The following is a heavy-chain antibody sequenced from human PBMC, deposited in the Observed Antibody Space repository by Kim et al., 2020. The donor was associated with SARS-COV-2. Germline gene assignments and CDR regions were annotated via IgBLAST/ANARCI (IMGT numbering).Heavy chain of an antibody. Sequence: GGSLRLYCAASGFTFSSYGMHWVRQAPGKGLEWVAVISYDGSNKYYADSVKGRFTISRDNSKNTLYLQMNSLRAEDTAVYYCAKGVSGWYGGNWFDPWGQGTLVTVSS. CDR1: GFTFSSYG. CDR3: AKGVSGWYGGNWFDP. J-gene: IGHJ5*02. CDR2: ISYDGSNK. D-gene: IGHD6-19*01. V-gene: IGHV3-30*18.